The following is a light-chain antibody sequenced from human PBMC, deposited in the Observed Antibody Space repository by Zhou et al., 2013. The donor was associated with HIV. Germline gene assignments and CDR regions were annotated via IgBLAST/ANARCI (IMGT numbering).Light chain of an antibody. Sequence: EIVLTQSPGTLSLSPRERATLSCRASQSVSSTYLAWYQQKPGQAPRLLIYDASSRAAGIPDRFSGSGSGIDFTLTISRLEPEDFAVYYCQQYGSSPRTFGPGTKVDIK. V-gene: IGKV3-20*01. CDR3: QQYGSSPRT. CDR1: QSVSSTY. CDR2: DAS. J-gene: IGKJ3*01.